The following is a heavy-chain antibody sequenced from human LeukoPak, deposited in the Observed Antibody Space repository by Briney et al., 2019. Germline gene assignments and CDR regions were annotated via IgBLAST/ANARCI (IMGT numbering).Heavy chain of an antibody. Sequence: GGSLRLSCAASGFTFSSYGMHWVRQAPGKGLEWVAVISYDGSNKYYADSVKGRFTISRDNSKNTLYLQMNSLRAEDTAVYYCAKTPEPRSNYWGQGTLVTVSS. D-gene: IGHD1-14*01. CDR2: ISYDGSNK. CDR1: GFTFSSYG. V-gene: IGHV3-30*18. CDR3: AKTPEPRSNY. J-gene: IGHJ4*02.